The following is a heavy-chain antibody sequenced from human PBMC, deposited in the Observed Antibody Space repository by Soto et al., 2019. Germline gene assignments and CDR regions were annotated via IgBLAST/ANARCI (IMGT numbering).Heavy chain of an antibody. CDR3: TRAPRGNYFSEF. V-gene: IGHV3-72*01. Sequence: EVQLVESGGGLVQPGGSLRLSCAASGFIFSDHYMDWVRQAPGKGLEFVGRSRNNANSYTTEYAAFVQGRFTLSRDDSKIALYPQMPSLRGDDTAVYYGTRAPRGNYFSEFCGQGTLVTVSS. J-gene: IGHJ1*01. D-gene: IGHD1-26*01. CDR1: GFIFSDHY. CDR2: SRNNANSYTT.